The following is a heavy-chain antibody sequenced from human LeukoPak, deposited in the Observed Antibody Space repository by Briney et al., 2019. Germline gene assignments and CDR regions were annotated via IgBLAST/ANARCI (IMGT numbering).Heavy chain of an antibody. J-gene: IGHJ5*02. Sequence: SETLPLTCTVSGGSISSYYWSWIRQPPGKGLEWIGYIYTSGSTNYNPSLKSRVTISVDTSKNQFSLKLSSVTAADTAVYYCARHGGYYDRGHNWFDPWGQGTLVTVSS. CDR1: GGSISSYY. CDR3: ARHGGYYDRGHNWFDP. D-gene: IGHD3-22*01. CDR2: IYTSGST. V-gene: IGHV4-4*09.